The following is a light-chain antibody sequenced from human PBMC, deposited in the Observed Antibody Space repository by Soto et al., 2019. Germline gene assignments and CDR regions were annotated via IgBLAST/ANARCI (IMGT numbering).Light chain of an antibody. CDR2: DAS. J-gene: IGKJ5*01. CDR3: QQYNNWPIT. Sequence: ILLTQSPATLSLSPAERATLSCRASQSLNNYLGWYKQKPGQAPRLLIYDASNRATGLPARCSGSGSGTQVTLTISSLKSQDFAVYYCQQYNNWPITFGQGTRLYIK. V-gene: IGKV3-11*01. CDR1: QSLNNY.